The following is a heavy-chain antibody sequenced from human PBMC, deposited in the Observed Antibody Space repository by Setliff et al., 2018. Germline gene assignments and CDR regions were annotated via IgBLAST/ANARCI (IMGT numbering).Heavy chain of an antibody. V-gene: IGHV3-23*01. CDR2: IGAGGDYT. CDR3: AKDPNGDFVGAFDS. J-gene: IGHJ5*01. D-gene: IGHD2-21*02. CDR1: GFTFSHFA. Sequence: GGSLRLSCAASGFTFSHFAVTWVRQSPGRGLEWVASIGAGGDYTKYADSVRGRFTISRDNSKNTIYLQMNSPRAEDTAKYYCAKDPNGDFVGAFDSWGRGTLVTVSS.